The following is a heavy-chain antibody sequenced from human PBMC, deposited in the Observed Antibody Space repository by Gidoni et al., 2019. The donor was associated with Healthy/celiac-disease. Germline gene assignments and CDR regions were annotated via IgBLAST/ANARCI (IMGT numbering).Heavy chain of an antibody. CDR2: IYYSGST. V-gene: IGHV4-39*01. D-gene: IGHD3-10*01. J-gene: IGHJ4*02. CDR1: GCSISSSSYY. CDR3: ARGWFGEFSIDY. Sequence: QLQLQESGPGLVKPSETLSLTCTVSGCSISSSSYYWGWIRQPPGKGLEGIGSIYYSGSTYYNPSLKSRVTISVDTSKNQFSLKLSSVTAADTAVYYCARGWFGEFSIDYWGQGTLVTVSS.